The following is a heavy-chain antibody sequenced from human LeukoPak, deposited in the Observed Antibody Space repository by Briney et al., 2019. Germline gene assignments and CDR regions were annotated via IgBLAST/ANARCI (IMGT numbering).Heavy chain of an antibody. CDR1: GYSFSSYW. J-gene: IGHJ4*02. CDR3: ARSKGPRVEVDY. D-gene: IGHD5-24*01. CDR2: IYPADPET. Sequence: GESLKISRRVSGYSFSSYWIGWVRQMPGRGLEWMGIIYPADPETTYSPSFQGQVTISADRSINTAYLQWSSLKASDTAMYYCARSKGPRVEVDYWGQGTLVTVSS. V-gene: IGHV5-51*01.